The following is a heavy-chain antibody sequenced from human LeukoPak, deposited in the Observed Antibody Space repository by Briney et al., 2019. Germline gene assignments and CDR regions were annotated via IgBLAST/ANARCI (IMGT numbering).Heavy chain of an antibody. J-gene: IGHJ4*02. V-gene: IGHV1-24*01. CDR1: GYTLTELS. CDR3: ATDSHCSGGSCYFH. D-gene: IGHD2-15*01. CDR2: FDPEDGET. Sequence: GASVKVSCKVSGYTLTELSMHWVRQAPGKGLEWMGGFDPEDGETIYAQKFQGRVTMTEDTSTDTAYMELSSLRSEDTAVYYCATDSHCSGGSCYFHWGQGTLVTVSS.